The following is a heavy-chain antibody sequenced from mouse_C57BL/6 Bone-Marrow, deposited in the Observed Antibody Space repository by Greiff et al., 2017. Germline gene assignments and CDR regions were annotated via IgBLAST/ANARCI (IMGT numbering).Heavy chain of an antibody. V-gene: IGHV3-6*01. J-gene: IGHJ3*01. CDR3: ARDHYGSSYTY. D-gene: IGHD1-1*01. Sequence: EVQLQESGPGLVKPSQSLSLTCSVTGYSITSGYYWNWIRQFPGNKLEWMGYIRYDGSNNYNPSLKNRISITRDTSKNQFFLKLNSVTTEDTATYYCARDHYGSSYTYWGQGTLVTVSA. CDR1: GYSITSGYY. CDR2: IRYDGSN.